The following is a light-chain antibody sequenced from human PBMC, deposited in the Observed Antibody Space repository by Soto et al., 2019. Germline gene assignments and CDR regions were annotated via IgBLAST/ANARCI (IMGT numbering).Light chain of an antibody. Sequence: QSVLTQPPSVSGAPGQRVTISCTGSSSNIGAGYDVHWYQQLPGTAPKLLIYGNSNRPSGVPDRFSGSKSGTSASLAITGLKADDEADYYCQSYDSSLSGYVFGTGTKLTVL. CDR3: QSYDSSLSGYV. CDR2: GNS. V-gene: IGLV1-40*01. CDR1: SSNIGAGYD. J-gene: IGLJ1*01.